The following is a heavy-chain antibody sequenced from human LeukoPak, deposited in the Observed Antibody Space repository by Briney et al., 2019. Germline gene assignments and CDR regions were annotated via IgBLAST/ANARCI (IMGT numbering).Heavy chain of an antibody. D-gene: IGHD2-2*01. Sequence: GGSLRLSCAASGFTFSSYSMNWVRQAPGKGLEWVSYISSSSSTIYYADSVKGRFTISRDNAKNSLYLQMNSLRAEDTAVYYCAREGGWVPAAWGRGTLVTVSS. CDR2: ISSSSSTI. CDR1: GFTFSSYS. CDR3: AREGGWVPAA. J-gene: IGHJ5*02. V-gene: IGHV3-48*04.